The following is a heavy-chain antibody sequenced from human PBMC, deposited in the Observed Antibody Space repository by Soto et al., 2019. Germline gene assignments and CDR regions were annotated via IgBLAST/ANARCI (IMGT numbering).Heavy chain of an antibody. Sequence: QVQLVQSGAEVKKPGSSVKVSCKASGDTFTIFAISWVRQAPGQVLEWMGGIIPTIGTTNYAQRFQGRITITGDESTGTAYLELISLKSEDTAVYYCARDLGSGYDPGDYWGQGTLVTVSS. D-gene: IGHD5-12*01. CDR2: IIPTIGTT. J-gene: IGHJ4*02. CDR3: ARDLGSGYDPGDY. CDR1: GDTFTIFA. V-gene: IGHV1-69*12.